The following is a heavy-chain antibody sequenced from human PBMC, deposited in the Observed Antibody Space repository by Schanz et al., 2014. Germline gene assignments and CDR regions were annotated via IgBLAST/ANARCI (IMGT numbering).Heavy chain of an antibody. CDR2: ITAYNGDT. J-gene: IGHJ6*02. D-gene: IGHD3-10*01. CDR3: ARAKRFGDMDV. V-gene: IGHV1-18*01. Sequence: QVQLVQSGAEVKKPGASVKVSCKASGYTFTSYGISWVRQAPGQGLEWMGWITAYNGDTNYALKLQGRVTMTTDTSTGTAYMELRNLRSDDTAVYYCARAKRFGDMDVWGQGTTVTVS. CDR1: GYTFTSYG.